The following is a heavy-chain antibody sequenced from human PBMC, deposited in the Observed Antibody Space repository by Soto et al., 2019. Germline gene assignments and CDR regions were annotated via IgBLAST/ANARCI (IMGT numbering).Heavy chain of an antibody. CDR2: INHSGST. D-gene: IGHD3-3*01. Sequence: NTSETLSLTCAVYGGSFSGYYWSWIRQPPGKGLEWIGYINHSGSTNYNPSLKSRVTISVDTSKNQFSLKLSSVTAADTAVYYCARGYYDFWSGHNPFDYWGQGTLVTVSS. CDR3: ARGYYDFWSGHNPFDY. V-gene: IGHV4-34*01. J-gene: IGHJ4*02. CDR1: GGSFSGYY.